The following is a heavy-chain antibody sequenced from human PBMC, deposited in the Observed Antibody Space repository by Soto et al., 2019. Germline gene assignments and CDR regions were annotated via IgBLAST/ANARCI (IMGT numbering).Heavy chain of an antibody. CDR1: GFTFSNAW. Sequence: EVQLVESGGGLVKPGGSLRLSCAASGFTFSNAWMSWVRQAPGKGLEWVGRIKSKTDGGTTDYAAPVKGRFTISRDDSNNTLYLQMYSLKTEDTAVYYCTTDTQPLYCSGGSCYSSPFYWGQGTLVTVSS. V-gene: IGHV3-15*01. CDR3: TTDTQPLYCSGGSCYSSPFY. CDR2: IKSKTDGGTT. J-gene: IGHJ4*02. D-gene: IGHD2-15*01.